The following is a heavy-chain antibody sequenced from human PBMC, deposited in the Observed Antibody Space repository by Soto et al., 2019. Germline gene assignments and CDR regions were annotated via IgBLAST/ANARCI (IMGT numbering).Heavy chain of an antibody. J-gene: IGHJ3*02. CDR2: IVVGSGNT. V-gene: IGHV1-58*02. CDR3: AANGPEHIVVVPAEPDDFDI. D-gene: IGHD2-2*01. CDR1: GFTFTSSA. Sequence: ASVKVSCKASGFTFTSSAMQWVRHARGQRLEWIGWIVVGSGNTNYAQKFQERVTITRDMSTSTAYMELSSLRSEDTAVYYCAANGPEHIVVVPAEPDDFDIWGQGTMVTVSS.